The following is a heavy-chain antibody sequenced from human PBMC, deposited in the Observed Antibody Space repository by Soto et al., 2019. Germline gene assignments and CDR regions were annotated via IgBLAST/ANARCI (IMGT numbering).Heavy chain of an antibody. D-gene: IGHD3-22*01. V-gene: IGHV3-7*01. CDR3: ARDSGYYVDY. Sequence: GGSLRLSCATSGFTFSNYWVTWVRQAPGKGLEWVANINLGGSDKYYVYSVKGRFTISRDNAKNSLYLQMNSLRAEDTAVYYCARDSGYYVDYWGQGTLVTVSS. CDR1: GFTFSNYW. CDR2: INLGGSDK. J-gene: IGHJ4*02.